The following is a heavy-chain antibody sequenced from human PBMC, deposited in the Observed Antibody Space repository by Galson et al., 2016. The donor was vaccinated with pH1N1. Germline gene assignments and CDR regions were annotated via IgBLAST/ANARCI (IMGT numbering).Heavy chain of an antibody. J-gene: IGHJ4*02. CDR3: ARTAAAAYFDY. V-gene: IGHV1-18*01. D-gene: IGHD6-13*01. CDR2: ISAINASP. CDR1: GGTFSKYG. Sequence: SVKVSCKASGGTFSKYGISWVRQAPGQGLEWMGRISAINASPSYAQKFQGRVTMTSDPSTNTAYMELGSLRSDDTAVYYCARTAAAAYFDYWGQGTLVTVSS.